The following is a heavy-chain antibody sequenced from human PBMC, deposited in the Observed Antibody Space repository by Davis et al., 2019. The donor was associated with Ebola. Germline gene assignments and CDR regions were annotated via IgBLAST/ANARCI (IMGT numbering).Heavy chain of an antibody. CDR1: GYSIGSGYY. D-gene: IGHD3-22*01. J-gene: IGHJ6*02. CDR2: IYLTGKT. V-gene: IGHV4-38-2*02. Sequence: SETLSLTCSVSGYSIGSGYYWGWIRQPPGKGLEWIGSIYLTGKTYYNPSLKSRITISVDTSKNQFSLKLSSVTAADTAVYYCARAPYYESYYYYYGMDVWGQGTTVTVSS. CDR3: ARAPYYESYYYYYGMDV.